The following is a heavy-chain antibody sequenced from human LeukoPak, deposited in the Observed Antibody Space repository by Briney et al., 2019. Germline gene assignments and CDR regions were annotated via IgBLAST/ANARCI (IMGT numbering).Heavy chain of an antibody. CDR3: ARDRQGWNNNWFDP. Sequence: GGSLRLSCAASGFTFSSYGMHWVRQAPGKGLEWVAVIWYDGSNKYYADSVKGRFTISRDNSKNTLYLQMNSLRAEDTAMYYCARDRQGWNNNWFDPWGQGTLVTVSS. V-gene: IGHV3-33*01. J-gene: IGHJ5*02. D-gene: IGHD1/OR15-1a*01. CDR2: IWYDGSNK. CDR1: GFTFSSYG.